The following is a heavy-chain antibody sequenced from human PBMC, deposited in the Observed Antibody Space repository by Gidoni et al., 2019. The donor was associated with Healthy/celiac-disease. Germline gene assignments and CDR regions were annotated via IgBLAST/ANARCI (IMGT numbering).Heavy chain of an antibody. CDR1: GRSFRGYY. J-gene: IGHJ4*02. V-gene: IGHV4-34*01. CDR2: INHSGSP. CDR3: ARVPVVVTAIRSCCDY. D-gene: IGHD2-21*02. Sequence: QVQLQQLGAGLLKPSETLSLHYPVDGRSFRGYYWSWIRQPPGKGLEWIGEINHSGSPNYNPSLKSHVTISVDTSKNQFSLKLSSVTAADTAVYYCARVPVVVTAIRSCCDYWGQGTLVTVSS.